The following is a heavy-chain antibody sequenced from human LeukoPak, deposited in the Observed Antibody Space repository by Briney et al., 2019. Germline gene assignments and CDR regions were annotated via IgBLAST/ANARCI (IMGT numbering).Heavy chain of an antibody. CDR1: GFTFDDYG. CDR2: INWNGGST. Sequence: PGGSLRLSCAASGFTFDDYGMSWVRQAPGKGLEWVSGINWNGGSTGYADSVKGRFTISRDNAKNSLYLQMDSLRAEDTAFFYCARASGYSIGGSFDIWGQGTMVTASS. CDR3: ARASGYSIGGSFDI. D-gene: IGHD5-18*01. V-gene: IGHV3-20*04. J-gene: IGHJ3*02.